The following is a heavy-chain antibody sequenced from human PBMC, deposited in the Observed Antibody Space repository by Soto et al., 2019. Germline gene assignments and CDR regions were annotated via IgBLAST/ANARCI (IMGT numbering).Heavy chain of an antibody. J-gene: IGHJ4*02. Sequence: EVQVVESGGGLVRPGGSLRLSCVTSGFSFSSYTMHWVRQAPGRGLEWVSDISRGSTTMSYRDSVKGRFSVSRDNAKNSLYLQMNSLRAENTAVYYCARDRDYCSVGICYETGADYWGQGTLVTVSS. CDR1: GFSFSSYT. D-gene: IGHD2-15*01. V-gene: IGHV3-48*01. CDR2: ISRGSTTM. CDR3: ARDRDYCSVGICYETGADY.